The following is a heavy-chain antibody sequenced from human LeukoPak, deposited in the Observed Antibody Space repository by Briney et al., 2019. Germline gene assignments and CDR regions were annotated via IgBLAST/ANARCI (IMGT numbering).Heavy chain of an antibody. CDR2: IYYSGST. CDR1: GGSISSSSYY. V-gene: IGHV4-39*01. CDR3: ARLRRYSGSPTNKNFDY. D-gene: IGHD1-26*01. J-gene: IGHJ4*02. Sequence: SETLSLTCTVSGGSISSSSYYWGWIRQPPGKGLEWIGSIYYSGSTYYNPSLKSRVTISVDTSKNQFSLKLSSVTAADTAVYYCARLRRYSGSPTNKNFDYWGQGTLVTVSS.